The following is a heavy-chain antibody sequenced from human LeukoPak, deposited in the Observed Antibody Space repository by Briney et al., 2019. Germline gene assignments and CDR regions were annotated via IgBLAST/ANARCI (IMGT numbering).Heavy chain of an antibody. J-gene: IGHJ4*02. CDR1: GYTFTSYD. CDR3: ARVRPGYCSSTSCEMVY. Sequence: ASVKVSCKASGYTFTSYDINWVRQATGQGLEWMGWMNPNSGNTGYAQKFQGRVAMTRNTSISTAYMELSSLRSEDTAVYYCARVRPGYCSSTSCEMVYWGQGTLVTVSS. CDR2: MNPNSGNT. V-gene: IGHV1-8*01. D-gene: IGHD2-2*03.